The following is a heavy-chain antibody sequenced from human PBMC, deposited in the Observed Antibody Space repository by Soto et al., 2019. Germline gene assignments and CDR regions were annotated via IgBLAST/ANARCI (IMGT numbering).Heavy chain of an antibody. J-gene: IGHJ6*02. V-gene: IGHV1-18*01. D-gene: IGHD6-13*01. CDR1: GYTFTSYG. CDR2: ISAYNGNT. Sequence: ASVKVSCKASGYTFTSYGISWVRQAPGQGLEWMGWISAYNGNTNYAQKLQGRVTMTTDTSTSTAYMELRSLRSDDTAVYYCAGVAAGTRGYYYYGMDVWGPGTTVTVSS. CDR3: AGVAAGTRGYYYYGMDV.